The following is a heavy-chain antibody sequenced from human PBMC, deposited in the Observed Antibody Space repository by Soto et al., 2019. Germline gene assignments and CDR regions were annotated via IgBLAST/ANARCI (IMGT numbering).Heavy chain of an antibody. D-gene: IGHD1-26*01. J-gene: IGHJ4*02. Sequence: SETLSHTWAVSGGSISSSNWLSWVRQPPGRGLEWIGEIYHSGSTNYNPSLESRVTISIDKSKNQFSLKMSSVTAADTAVYYCARGSTGAGARQYYFINWGQGTLVTVSS. CDR2: IYHSGST. CDR1: GGSISSSNW. CDR3: ARGSTGAGARQYYFIN. V-gene: IGHV4-4*02.